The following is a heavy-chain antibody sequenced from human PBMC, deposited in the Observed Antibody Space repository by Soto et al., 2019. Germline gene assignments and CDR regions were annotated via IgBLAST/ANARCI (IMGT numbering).Heavy chain of an antibody. CDR2: MNPNSGNT. D-gene: IGHD3-9*01. CDR3: ASGPLRYYAILSGANSFDP. J-gene: IGHJ5*02. Sequence: QVQLVQSGAEVKKPGASVTVSCKASGYTFTSYDIHWVRQAPGQGLVWLGWMNPNSGNTGYAPKFQGRVTMTRFPPFVTANMELSPLGSEGPSVYHCASGPLRYYAILSGANSFDPWGQGTLVTVSS. CDR1: GYTFTSYD. V-gene: IGHV1-8*01.